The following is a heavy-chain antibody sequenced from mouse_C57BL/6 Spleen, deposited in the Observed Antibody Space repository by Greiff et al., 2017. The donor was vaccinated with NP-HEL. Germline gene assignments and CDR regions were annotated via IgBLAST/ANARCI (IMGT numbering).Heavy chain of an antibody. CDR3: ARDNYYGSSSWYFDV. D-gene: IGHD1-1*01. V-gene: IGHV5-16*01. Sequence: EVMLVESEGGLVQPGSSMKLSCTASGFTFSDYYMAWVRQVPEKGLEWVANINYDGSSTYYLDSLKSRFIISRDNAKNILYLQMSSLKSEDTATYYCARDNYYGSSSWYFDVWGTGTTVTVSS. CDR1: GFTFSDYY. CDR2: INYDGSST. J-gene: IGHJ1*03.